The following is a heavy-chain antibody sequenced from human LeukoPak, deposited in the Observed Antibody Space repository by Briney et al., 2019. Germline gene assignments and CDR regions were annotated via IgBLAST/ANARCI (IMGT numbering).Heavy chain of an antibody. V-gene: IGHV4-4*07. CDR3: AREPYDYVWGSL. CDR1: GGSISSYY. CDR2: IYTSGST. D-gene: IGHD3-16*01. J-gene: IGHJ4*02. Sequence: PSETLSLTCTVSGGSISSYYWSWIRQPAGNGLEWIGRIYTSGSTNYNPSLKSRVTMSVDTSKNQFSLKLSSVTAADTAMYYCAREPYDYVWGSLWGQGTLVTVSS.